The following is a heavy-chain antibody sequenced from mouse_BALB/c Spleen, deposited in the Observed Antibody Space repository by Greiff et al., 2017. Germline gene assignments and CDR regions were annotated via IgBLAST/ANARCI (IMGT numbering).Heavy chain of an antibody. CDR2: IYPGDGDT. D-gene: IGHD2-4*01. CDR1: GYAFSSSW. V-gene: IGHV1-82*01. J-gene: IGHJ4*01. CDR3: ARRDYDYAMDY. Sequence: VQGVESGPELVKPGASVKISCKASGYAFSSSWMNWVKQRPGQGLEWIGRIYPGDGDTNYNGKFKGKATLTADKSSSTAYMQLSSLTSVDSAVYFCARRDYDYAMDYWGQGTSVTVSS.